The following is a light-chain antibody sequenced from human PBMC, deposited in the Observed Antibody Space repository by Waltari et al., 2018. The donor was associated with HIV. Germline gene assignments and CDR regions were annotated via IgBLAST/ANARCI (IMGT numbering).Light chain of an antibody. CDR1: QTSSRW. V-gene: IGKV1-5*03. J-gene: IGKJ4*01. Sequence: DIQMTQSPSTLSASVGDRVTITCRASQTSSRWLAWYQQKPGKAPKLRIYKASTLESGVPSRFSGSGSGTAFSLTISSLQPDDFATYYCQQYKDFPITFGGGTKVEIK. CDR2: KAS. CDR3: QQYKDFPIT.